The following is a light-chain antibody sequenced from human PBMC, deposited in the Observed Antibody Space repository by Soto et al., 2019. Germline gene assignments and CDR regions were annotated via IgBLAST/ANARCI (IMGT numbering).Light chain of an antibody. Sequence: QSVLTQPPSVSGAPGQRVTLSCTGNSSNLGAGYDVHWYQQLPGAAPKLVIFGNRNRPSGVPERFSGSKSGTSASLAITGLQAEDEADYYCSSYAGTNNLLYVFGTGTKVTVL. V-gene: IGLV1-40*01. CDR2: GNR. J-gene: IGLJ1*01. CDR3: SSYAGTNNLLYV. CDR1: SSNLGAGYD.